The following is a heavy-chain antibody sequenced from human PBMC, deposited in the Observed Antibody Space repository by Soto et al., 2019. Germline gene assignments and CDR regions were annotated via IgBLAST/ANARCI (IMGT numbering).Heavy chain of an antibody. CDR2: IYYSGST. D-gene: IGHD5-18*01. CDR3: AGTSYGYTFYYY. CDR1: GGSISSGDYY. Sequence: QVQLQESGPGLVKPSQTLSLTCTVSGGSISSGDYYWSWIRQPPGKGLEWIGYIYYSGSTYYNPSLKSRSTMSVDASKHQCSLELSSVTAADTAVYSRAGTSYGYTFYYYWGQGTLVTVSS. V-gene: IGHV4-30-4*01. J-gene: IGHJ4*02.